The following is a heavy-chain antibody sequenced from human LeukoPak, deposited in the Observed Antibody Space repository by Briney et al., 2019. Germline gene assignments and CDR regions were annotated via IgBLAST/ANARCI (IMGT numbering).Heavy chain of an antibody. CDR1: GFTFSSYA. Sequence: GGSLRLSCAASGFTFSSYAMGWVRQAPGKGLEWVSSIGGSGGGTYYADSVKGRFTISRDNSKNTLYLQMNSLRAEDTAVYYCARGSDDYGDYYFDYWGQGTLVTVSS. J-gene: IGHJ4*02. D-gene: IGHD4-17*01. CDR3: ARGSDDYGDYYFDY. V-gene: IGHV3-23*01. CDR2: IGGSGGGT.